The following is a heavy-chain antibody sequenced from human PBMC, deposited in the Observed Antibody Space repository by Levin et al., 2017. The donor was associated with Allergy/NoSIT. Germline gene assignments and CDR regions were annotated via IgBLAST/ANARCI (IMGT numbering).Heavy chain of an antibody. V-gene: IGHV3-48*01. J-gene: IGHJ6*02. CDR2: ISSSSSTI. CDR1: GFTFSSYS. CDR3: ARGNIVVDYGMDV. Sequence: GGSLRLSCAASGFTFSSYSMNWVRQAPGKGLEWVSYISSSSSTIYYADSVKGRFTISRDNAKNSLYLQMNSLRAEDTAVYYCARGNIVVDYGMDVWGQGTTVTVSS. D-gene: IGHD2-2*01.